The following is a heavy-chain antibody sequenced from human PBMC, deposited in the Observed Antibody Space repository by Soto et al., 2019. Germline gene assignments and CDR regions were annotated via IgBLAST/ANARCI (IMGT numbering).Heavy chain of an antibody. V-gene: IGHV4-59*01. Sequence: ETLSLTCTVSGGSTSSYYWSWIRQPPGKGLEWLGYIYYSGSTYYNPSLETRVTISLDTSKNQFSLRLSSVTAADTAVYYCAREGIDSSGWSHYFDYWGQGALVTVSS. D-gene: IGHD6-19*01. CDR1: GGSTSSYY. J-gene: IGHJ4*02. CDR3: AREGIDSSGWSHYFDY. CDR2: IYYSGST.